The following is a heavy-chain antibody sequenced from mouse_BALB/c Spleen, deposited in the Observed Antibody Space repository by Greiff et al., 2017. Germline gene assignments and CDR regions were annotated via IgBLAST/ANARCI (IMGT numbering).Heavy chain of an antibody. CDR3: ARGGTSSYGHAMDY. J-gene: IGHJ4*01. V-gene: IGHV3-2*02. CDR2: ISYSGST. D-gene: IGHD2-10*01. Sequence: EVQLKESGPGLVKPSQSLSLTCTVTGYSITSDYAWNWIRQFPGNKLEWMGYISYSGSTSYNPSLKSRISITRDTSKNQFFLQLNSVTTEDTATYYCARGGTSSYGHAMDYWGQGTSVTVSS. CDR1: GYSITSDYA.